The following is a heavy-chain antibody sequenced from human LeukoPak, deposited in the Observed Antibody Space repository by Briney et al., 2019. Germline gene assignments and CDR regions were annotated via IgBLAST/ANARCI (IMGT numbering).Heavy chain of an antibody. V-gene: IGHV4-34*01. Sequence: PSETLSLTCAVYGGSFSGYHWSWIRQPPGKGLEWIGEINHSGSTNYNPSLKSRVTISVDTSKNQFSLKLSSVTAADTAVYYCARGATFDYWGQGTLVTVSS. CDR2: INHSGST. J-gene: IGHJ4*02. D-gene: IGHD1-26*01. CDR3: ARGATFDY. CDR1: GGSFSGYH.